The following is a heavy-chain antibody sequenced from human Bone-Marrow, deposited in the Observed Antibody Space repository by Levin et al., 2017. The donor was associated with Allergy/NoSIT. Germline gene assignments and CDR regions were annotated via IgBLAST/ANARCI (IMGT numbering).Heavy chain of an antibody. CDR2: IYYSGST. J-gene: IGHJ6*02. CDR3: ARDLTYYDFWSGFLSGQYGMDV. D-gene: IGHD3-3*01. Sequence: TSETLSLTCTVSGGSISSSSYYWGWIRQPPGKGLEWIGSIYYSGSTYYNPSLKSRVTISVDTSKNQFSLTLSSVTAADTAVYYCARDLTYYDFWSGFLSGQYGMDVWGQGTTVTVSS. V-gene: IGHV4-39*07. CDR1: GGSISSSSYY.